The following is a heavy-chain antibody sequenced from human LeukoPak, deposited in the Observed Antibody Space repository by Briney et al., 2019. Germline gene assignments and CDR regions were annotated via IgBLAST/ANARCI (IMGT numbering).Heavy chain of an antibody. CDR2: ISAYNGNT. J-gene: IGHJ3*02. CDR3: ARVDSGYDRGDAFDI. V-gene: IGHV1-18*01. CDR1: GYTFTSYG. Sequence: ASVKVSCTASGYTFTSYGISWVRQAPGQGLEWMRWISAYNGNTNYAQKLQGRVTMTTDTSTSTAYMELRSLRSDDTAVYYCARVDSGYDRGDAFDIWGQGTMVTVSS. D-gene: IGHD5-12*01.